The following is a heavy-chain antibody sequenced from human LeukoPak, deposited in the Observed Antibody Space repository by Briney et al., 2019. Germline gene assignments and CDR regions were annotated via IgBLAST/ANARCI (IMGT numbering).Heavy chain of an antibody. Sequence: SETLSLTCAVSGVSISSNLWWTWVRQPPGKGLEWIAEIHHSGSINYNPSLKSRVTISVDKAKNQFSLNLNSVTAADTAVYYCARGRNSTTARTNGAIDVWGKGTTVTVSS. V-gene: IGHV4-4*02. CDR2: IHHSGSI. D-gene: IGHD1-1*01. CDR3: ARGRNSTTARTNGAIDV. J-gene: IGHJ6*04. CDR1: GVSISSNLW.